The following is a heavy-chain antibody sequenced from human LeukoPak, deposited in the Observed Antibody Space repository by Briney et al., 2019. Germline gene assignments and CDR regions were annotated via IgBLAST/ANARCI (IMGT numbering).Heavy chain of an antibody. CDR1: GYTFTDYY. D-gene: IGHD2-15*01. CDR2: INPKSGAT. J-gene: IGHJ5*02. V-gene: IGHV1-2*02. CDR3: ARGVPVADSFDVWFDP. Sequence: GASVKVSCKASGYTFTDYYLHWVRQAPGQGLEWMGWINPKSGATNYAQKFQGRVTMTRDTSISTAYMDLSRLGSDDASVFYCARGVPVADSFDVWFDPWGQGTLVTVSS.